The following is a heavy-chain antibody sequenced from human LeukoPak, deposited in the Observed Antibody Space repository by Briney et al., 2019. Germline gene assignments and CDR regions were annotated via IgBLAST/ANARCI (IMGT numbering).Heavy chain of an antibody. J-gene: IGHJ5*02. CDR2: IYFSGTT. V-gene: IGHV4-31*03. CDR3: ARDSSGYNWFDP. Sequence: SETLSLTCTVSGGSISSGGYYWSWIRQHPGKGLEWIGYIYFSGTTYYNPSLDSRVTISLDTSENQFSLKLSSVTAADTAVYYCARDSSGYNWFDPWGQGTLVTVSS. CDR1: GGSISSGGYY. D-gene: IGHD3-22*01.